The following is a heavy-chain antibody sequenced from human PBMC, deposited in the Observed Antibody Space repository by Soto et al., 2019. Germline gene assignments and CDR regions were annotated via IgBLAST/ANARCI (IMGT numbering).Heavy chain of an antibody. Sequence: QVQLVQSGAEVKKPGSSVKVSCKASGGTFSSYTISWVRQAPGQGLEWMGRIIPILGIANYAQKFQGRVTITADKSTSTAYMELSSLRSDDTAVYYCARHGYPRESLYFQHWGQGTLVTVSS. J-gene: IGHJ1*01. V-gene: IGHV1-69*02. CDR3: ARHGYPRESLYFQH. D-gene: IGHD6-25*01. CDR2: IIPILGIA. CDR1: GGTFSSYT.